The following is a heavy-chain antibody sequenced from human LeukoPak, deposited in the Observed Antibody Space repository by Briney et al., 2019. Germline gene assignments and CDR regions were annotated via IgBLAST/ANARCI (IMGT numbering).Heavy chain of an antibody. J-gene: IGHJ4*02. CDR1: GRTLSSYA. Sequence: ASVKVSCKASGRTLSSYAISRVRQAPGQGLEWMGGILPIFGTANYAQKFRGRVTITADESTSTAYMELSSLRSEDTAVYYCARSHTSGYKFFDYWGQGTLVTVSS. CDR2: ILPIFGTA. V-gene: IGHV1-69*13. D-gene: IGHD5-12*01. CDR3: ARSHTSGYKFFDY.